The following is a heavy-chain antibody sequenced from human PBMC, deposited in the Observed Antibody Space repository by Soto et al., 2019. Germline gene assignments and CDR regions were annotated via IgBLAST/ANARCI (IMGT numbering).Heavy chain of an antibody. Sequence: SETLSLTCTVSGGSISSDYYHWNWIRQAPERGLEWIGYIHHSGSILYNPSLKSRVTISVDTSKNQFSLHLSSVTAADTAVYFCAREDDGGDTLDVWGQGTTVTVSS. J-gene: IGHJ6*02. V-gene: IGHV4-30-4*08. CDR2: IHHSGSI. CDR3: AREDDGGDTLDV. D-gene: IGHD2-21*02. CDR1: GGSISSDYYH.